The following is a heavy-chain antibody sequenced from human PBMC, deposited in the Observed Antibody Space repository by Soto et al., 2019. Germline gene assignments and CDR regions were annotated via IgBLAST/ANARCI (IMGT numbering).Heavy chain of an antibody. Sequence: GGSLRLSCAASGFTFSSYAMSWVRQAPGKGLEWVSAISGSGSSTYYADSVKGRFTISRDNSKNTLYLQMNSLRAEDTAVYYCATYPFYYEKVEYYYYGMDVWGQGTTVTVSS. CDR3: ATYPFYYEKVEYYYYGMDV. CDR2: ISGSGSST. V-gene: IGHV3-23*01. CDR1: GFTFSSYA. D-gene: IGHD3-22*01. J-gene: IGHJ6*02.